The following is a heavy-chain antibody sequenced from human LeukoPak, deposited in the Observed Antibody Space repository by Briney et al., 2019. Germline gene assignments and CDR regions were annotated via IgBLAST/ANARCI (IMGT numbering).Heavy chain of an antibody. J-gene: IGHJ4*02. Sequence: GGSLRLSCAASGFTFSNYAMHWVRQAPGKGLEWVAVISYDGSNKYYADSVKGRFTISRDNSKNTLYLQMNSLRAEDTAIYYCARAWETPVKPPTGLGYWGQGTLVTVSS. CDR2: ISYDGSNK. V-gene: IGHV3-30-3*01. CDR1: GFTFSNYA. CDR3: ARAWETPVKPPTGLGY. D-gene: IGHD4-11*01.